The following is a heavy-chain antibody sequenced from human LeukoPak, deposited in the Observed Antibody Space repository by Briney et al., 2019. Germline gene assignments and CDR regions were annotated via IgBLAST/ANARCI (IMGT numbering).Heavy chain of an antibody. CDR1: GGSISSGGYY. Sequence: PSETLSPTCTVSGGSISSGGYYWGWIRQPPGKGLEWIGSIYYSGSTYYNPSLKSRVTISLDTSKNQFSLKLSSVTAADTAVYYCARGQGTVTTHWGQGTLVTVSS. J-gene: IGHJ4*02. CDR2: IYYSGST. CDR3: ARGQGTVTTH. V-gene: IGHV4-39*07. D-gene: IGHD4-17*01.